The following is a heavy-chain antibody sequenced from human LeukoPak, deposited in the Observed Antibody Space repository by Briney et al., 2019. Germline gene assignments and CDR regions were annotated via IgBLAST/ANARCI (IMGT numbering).Heavy chain of an antibody. D-gene: IGHD6-6*01. CDR1: CGSISSYY. J-gene: IGHJ5*02. CDR2: IYYSGST. V-gene: IGHV4-59*01. CDR3: ARIRIAARQGGWFDP. Sequence: SETLSLTCTVSCGSISSYYWSWIRQPPGKGLEWIGYIYYSGSTNYNPSLKSRVTISVDTSKNQFSLKLSSVTAADTAVYYCARIRIAARQGGWFDPWGQGTLVTVSS.